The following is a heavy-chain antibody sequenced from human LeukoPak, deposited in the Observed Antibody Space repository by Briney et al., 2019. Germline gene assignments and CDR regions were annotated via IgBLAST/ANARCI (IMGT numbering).Heavy chain of an antibody. CDR1: GFTFSSYW. CDR3: ARGPDLSGYDTDYYYYGMDV. J-gene: IGHJ6*02. D-gene: IGHD5-12*01. Sequence: GGSLRLSCAASGFTFSSYWMHWVRQAPGKGLVWVSRINSDGSSTSYADSVKGRFTISRDNAKNTLYLQMNSLRAEDTAVYYCARGPDLSGYDTDYYYYGMDVWGQGTTVTVSS. CDR2: INSDGSST. V-gene: IGHV3-74*01.